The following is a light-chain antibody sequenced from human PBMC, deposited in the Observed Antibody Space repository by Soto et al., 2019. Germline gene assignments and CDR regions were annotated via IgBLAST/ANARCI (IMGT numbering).Light chain of an antibody. J-gene: IGKJ4*01. CDR2: DAS. Sequence: EIHITQSPSTLSASVGDRVTITCRASQSISSWLAWYQQKLGRAPRLLIYDASSLESGVPSRFSGSGYGTEFTLTISSLQPDDFATYYCQQYNSYPLTFGGGTKVDIK. CDR1: QSISSW. V-gene: IGKV1-5*01. CDR3: QQYNSYPLT.